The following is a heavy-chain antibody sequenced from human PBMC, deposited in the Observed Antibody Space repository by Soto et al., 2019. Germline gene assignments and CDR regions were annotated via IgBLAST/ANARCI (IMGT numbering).Heavy chain of an antibody. CDR1: GFTFSSYE. J-gene: IGHJ4*02. D-gene: IGHD6-13*01. V-gene: IGHV3-48*03. CDR2: ISSSGSTI. CDR3: ARDSPGWSSSWYKWYDY. Sequence: VQLVESGGGLVQPGGSLRLSCAASGFTFSSYEMNWVRQAPGKGLEWVSYISSSGSTIYYADSVKGRFTISRDNDKNSLYLQMNSLRAEDTAVYYCARDSPGWSSSWYKWYDYWGQGTLVTVSS.